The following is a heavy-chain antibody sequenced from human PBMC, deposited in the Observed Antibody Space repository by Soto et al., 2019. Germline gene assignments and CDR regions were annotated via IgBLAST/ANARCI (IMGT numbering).Heavy chain of an antibody. CDR1: GFTVTINY. V-gene: IGHV3-53*01. J-gene: IGHJ3*02. CDR2: IYSGGTI. Sequence: GGSLRLSCAVSGFTVTINYMSWVRQAPGKGLEWVSVIYSGGTIYYADSVKGRFTISRDTSKNTLYLQMNSLRGEDTAVYYCAIEKVGATSVHVFDIWGQGTMVTVSS. CDR3: AIEKVGATSVHVFDI. D-gene: IGHD1-26*01.